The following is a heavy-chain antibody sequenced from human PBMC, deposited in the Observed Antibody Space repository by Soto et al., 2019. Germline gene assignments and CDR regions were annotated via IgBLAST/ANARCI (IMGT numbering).Heavy chain of an antibody. CDR2: INPNSGGT. CDR1: GYTFTGYY. J-gene: IGHJ6*02. V-gene: IGHV1-2*04. D-gene: IGHD3-10*01. CDR3: ARMVVRGVISAYYYGMDV. Sequence: GSVKVSCKSSGYTFTGYYMHWVRQAPGQGLEWMGWINPNSGGTNYAQKFQGWVTMTRDTSISTAYMELSRLRSDDTAVYYCARMVVRGVISAYYYGMDVWGQGTTVTVSS.